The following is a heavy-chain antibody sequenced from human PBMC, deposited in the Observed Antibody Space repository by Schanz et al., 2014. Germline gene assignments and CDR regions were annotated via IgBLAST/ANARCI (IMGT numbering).Heavy chain of an antibody. CDR3: AKDHPSSGWPAFDV. Sequence: EVQLVESGGGLAQPGRSLRLSCVASGFTFISYDIHWVRQAPGRGLEWVSGITRQGTTYYADFVKGRFSISRDLSSNTLYLQMNSLRADDSAIYYCAKDHPSSGWPAFDVWGQGTQVTVSS. J-gene: IGHJ4*02. CDR2: ITRQGTT. CDR1: GFTFISYD. D-gene: IGHD6-19*01. V-gene: IGHV3-23*04.